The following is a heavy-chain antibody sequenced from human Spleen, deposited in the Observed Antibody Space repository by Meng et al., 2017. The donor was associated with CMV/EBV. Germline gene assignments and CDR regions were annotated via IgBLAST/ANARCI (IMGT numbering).Heavy chain of an antibody. J-gene: IGHJ5*02. Sequence: QVQLVQSWAELRQPGASVKVSCKASEDTFTDYYMHWVRQAAGQGLEWMGCINPNSSDTNYAQKFQGRVTMTRDTSISTAYMELSRLRSDDTAVYYCTRDAHLTTVTPNWFDHWGQGTLVTVSS. V-gene: IGHV1-2*02. CDR2: INPNSSDT. D-gene: IGHD4-17*01. CDR1: EDTFTDYY. CDR3: TRDAHLTTVTPNWFDH.